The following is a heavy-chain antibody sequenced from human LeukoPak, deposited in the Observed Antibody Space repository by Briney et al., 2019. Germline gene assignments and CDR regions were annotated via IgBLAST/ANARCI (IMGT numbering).Heavy chain of an antibody. CDR3: AKDSSDSSGHY. CDR2: ISGSGGST. V-gene: IGHV3-23*01. Sequence: GGSLRLSCAASGFTVSSNYMSWVRQAPGKGLEWVSAISGSGGSTYYADSVKGRFTISRDNSKNTLYLQMNSLRAEDTAVYYCAKDSSDSSGHYWGQGTLVTVSS. D-gene: IGHD3-22*01. CDR1: GFTVSSNY. J-gene: IGHJ4*02.